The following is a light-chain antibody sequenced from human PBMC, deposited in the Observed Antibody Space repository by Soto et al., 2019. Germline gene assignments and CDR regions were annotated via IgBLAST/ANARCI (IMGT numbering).Light chain of an antibody. Sequence: QSVLTQPRSVPGSPGQSVTISCTGTSKYVGIYNYVSWYQQHPDKAPQLMIYDVSNRPSGVPDRFSGSKSGNTASLTISGLQAEDEADYYCCSYAGTYTYVFGTGTKVTVL. CDR2: DVS. J-gene: IGLJ1*01. V-gene: IGLV2-11*01. CDR3: CSYAGTYTYV. CDR1: SKYVGIYNY.